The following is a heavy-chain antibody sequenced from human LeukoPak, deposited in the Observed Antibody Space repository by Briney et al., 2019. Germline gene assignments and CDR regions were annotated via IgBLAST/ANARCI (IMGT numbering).Heavy chain of an antibody. Sequence: GRSLRLSCAASGFTFNTYAPHWVRQAPGKGLEWVAVVSYDGGAKYYADSVKGRFTISRDNSKNTVDPQMYSLRAEDSAVYYCARSLGSGWIHLVEYWGQGTLVTVS. CDR2: VSYDGGAK. CDR3: ARSLGSGWIHLVEY. J-gene: IGHJ4*02. D-gene: IGHD6-19*01. CDR1: GFTFNTYA. V-gene: IGHV3-30*03.